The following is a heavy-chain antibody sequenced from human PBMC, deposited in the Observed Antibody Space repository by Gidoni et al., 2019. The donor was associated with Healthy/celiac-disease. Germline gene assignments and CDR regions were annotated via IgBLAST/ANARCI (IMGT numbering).Heavy chain of an antibody. J-gene: IGHJ3*02. V-gene: IGHV3-23*01. CDR1: GFTFSSYA. Sequence: EVQLLESGGGLVQPGGSLRLSCAASGFTFSSYAMSWVRQAPGKGLEVVSAISGSGGSTYYADSVKGRFTISRDNSKNTLYLQMNSLRAEDTAVYYCAKDPESWGIAAAGMRFAAFDIWGQGTMVTVSS. D-gene: IGHD6-13*01. CDR3: AKDPESWGIAAAGMRFAAFDI. CDR2: ISGSGGST.